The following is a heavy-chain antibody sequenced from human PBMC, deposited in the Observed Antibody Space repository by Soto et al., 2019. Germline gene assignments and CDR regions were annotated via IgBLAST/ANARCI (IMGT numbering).Heavy chain of an antibody. CDR2: ISGSGGST. J-gene: IGHJ5*02. V-gene: IGHV3-23*01. CDR3: ARYYDSSGYYYRWFDP. D-gene: IGHD3-22*01. Sequence: GGSLRLSCAASGFTFSSYAMSWVRQAPGKGLGWVSAISGSGGSTYYADSVKGRFTISRDNSKNTLYLQMNSLRAEDTAVYYCARYYDSSGYYYRWFDPWGQGTLVTVSS. CDR1: GFTFSSYA.